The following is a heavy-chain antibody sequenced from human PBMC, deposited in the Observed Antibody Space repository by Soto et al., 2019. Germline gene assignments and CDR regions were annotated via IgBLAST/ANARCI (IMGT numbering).Heavy chain of an antibody. CDR3: VRVRGQIGGYCSGGFCYRYTAFDS. J-gene: IGHJ4*02. D-gene: IGHD2-15*01. Sequence: QVQLVESGGGVVQPGRSLRLSCAASGFTFSSYAMNWVRQAPGKGLEWVAIISYDGSNKYYADSVKGRFTISRDNSKNTLYLQMNSLRAEDTAVYYCVRVRGQIGGYCSGGFCYRYTAFDSWGQGTLVTVSS. CDR2: ISYDGSNK. CDR1: GFTFSSYA. V-gene: IGHV3-30-3*01.